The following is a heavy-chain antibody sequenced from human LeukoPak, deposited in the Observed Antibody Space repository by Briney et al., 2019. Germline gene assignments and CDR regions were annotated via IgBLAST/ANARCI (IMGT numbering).Heavy chain of an antibody. CDR3: ARENDFWSGRYDY. CDR1: GGSISSGSYY. CDR2: IYTSGST. Sequence: SQTLSLTCTVSGGSISSGSYYWSWIRQPAGKELEWIGRIYTSGSTNYNPSLKSRVTISVDTSKNQFSLKLSSVTAADTAVYYCARENDFWSGRYDYWGQGTLVTVSS. J-gene: IGHJ4*02. V-gene: IGHV4-61*02. D-gene: IGHD3-3*01.